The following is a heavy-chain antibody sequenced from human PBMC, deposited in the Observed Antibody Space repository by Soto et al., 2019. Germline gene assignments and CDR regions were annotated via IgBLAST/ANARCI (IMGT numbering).Heavy chain of an antibody. J-gene: IGHJ6*02. CDR2: ISYDGSNK. D-gene: IGHD5-18*01. V-gene: IGHV3-30-3*01. Sequence: GGSLRLSCAASGFTFSSYAMHWVRQAPGKGLEWVAVISYDGSNKYYADSVKGRFTISRDNSKNTLYLQMNSLRAEDTAVYYCARDYSDTAIPLLIYYYYYGMDVWGQGTTVTVSS. CDR3: ARDYSDTAIPLLIYYYYYGMDV. CDR1: GFTFSSYA.